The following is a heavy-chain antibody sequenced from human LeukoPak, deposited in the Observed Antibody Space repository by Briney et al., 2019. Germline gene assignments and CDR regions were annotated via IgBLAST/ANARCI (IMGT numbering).Heavy chain of an antibody. D-gene: IGHD3-22*01. J-gene: IGHJ4*02. V-gene: IGHV3-21*01. CDR2: ISSSSSYI. CDR1: GFTFSSYS. CDR3: ARDNPTSNYYDSSGKYRGDY. Sequence: GGSLRLSCAASGFTFSSYSMNRVRQAPGKGLEWVSSISSSSSYIYYADSVKGRFTISRDNAKNSLYLQMNSLRAEDTAVYYCARDNPTSNYYDSSGKYRGDYWGQGTLVTVSS.